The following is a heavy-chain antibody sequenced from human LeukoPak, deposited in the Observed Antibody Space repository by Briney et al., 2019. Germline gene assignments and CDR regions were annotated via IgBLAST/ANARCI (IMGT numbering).Heavy chain of an antibody. CDR1: GGSISSYY. CDR3: ARHNDYGDLPFGY. CDR2: IYYSGTT. D-gene: IGHD4-17*01. V-gene: IGHV4-59*08. J-gene: IGHJ4*02. Sequence: SETLSLTCTVSGGSISSYYWSWIRQPPGKGLEWIAYIYYSGTTNYNPSLKSRVSISVDTSKNQFSLKLSSVTAADTAVYYCARHNDYGDLPFGYWGQGTLVTVSS.